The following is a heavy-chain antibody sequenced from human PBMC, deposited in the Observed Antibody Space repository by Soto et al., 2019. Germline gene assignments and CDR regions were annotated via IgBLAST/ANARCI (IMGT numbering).Heavy chain of an antibody. D-gene: IGHD3-10*01. CDR1: GGSISSGGYY. Sequence: SETLSLTCTVSGGSISSGGYYWSWIRQHPGKGLEWIGYIYYSGSTYYNPSLKGRVTISVDTSKNQFSLKLSSVTAADTAVYYCARDQGGFGEFSTKYNWFDPWGQGTLVTVSS. J-gene: IGHJ5*02. CDR2: IYYSGST. CDR3: ARDQGGFGEFSTKYNWFDP. V-gene: IGHV4-31*03.